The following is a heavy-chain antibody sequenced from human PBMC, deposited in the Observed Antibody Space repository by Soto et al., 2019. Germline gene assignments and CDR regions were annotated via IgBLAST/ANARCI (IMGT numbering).Heavy chain of an antibody. CDR3: ARTSAAGKYYYGMDV. Sequence: GESLKIACKGSGYSFTSDWIGWVRQMPGKGLEWMRIIYPGDSDTRYSPSFQGQVTISADKSISTAYLQWSSLKASDTAMYYCARTSAAGKYYYGMDVWGQGTTVTVSS. V-gene: IGHV5-51*01. J-gene: IGHJ6*02. CDR2: IYPGDSDT. CDR1: GYSFTSDW. D-gene: IGHD6-13*01.